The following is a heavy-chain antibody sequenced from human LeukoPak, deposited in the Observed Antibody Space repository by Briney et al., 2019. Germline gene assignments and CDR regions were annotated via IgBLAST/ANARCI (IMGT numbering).Heavy chain of an antibody. D-gene: IGHD1-26*01. CDR3: ARAQYSGRYWGDFDN. CDR1: GFTVSTNC. V-gene: IGHV3-53*01. J-gene: IGHJ4*02. Sequence: GGSLRLSCAASGFTVSTNCMSWVRQAPGKGLEWVSLIYSGGLTYYADSVKGLFTISRDNSKNTLYLQMNSLRAEDTAVYYCARAQYSGRYWGDFDNWGQGTLVTVSS. CDR2: IYSGGLT.